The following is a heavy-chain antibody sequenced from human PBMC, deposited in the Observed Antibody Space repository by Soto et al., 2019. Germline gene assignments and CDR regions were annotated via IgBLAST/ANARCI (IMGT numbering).Heavy chain of an antibody. CDR3: ARGSNYIPSSYYYYMDV. V-gene: IGHV1-69*13. CDR2: IIPIFGTA. CDR1: GGTFSSYA. J-gene: IGHJ6*03. Sequence: ASVKVSCKASGGTFSSYAISWVQQAPGQGLEWMGGIIPIFGTANYAQKFQGRVTITADESTSTAYMELSSLRSEDTAVYYCARGSNYIPSSYYYYMDVWGKGTTVTVS. D-gene: IGHD4-4*01.